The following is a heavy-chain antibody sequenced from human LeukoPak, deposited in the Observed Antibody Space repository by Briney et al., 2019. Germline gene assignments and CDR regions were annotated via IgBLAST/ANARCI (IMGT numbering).Heavy chain of an antibody. CDR3: TRGLRGWTYFYGMDV. CDR1: GGSFSGYY. Sequence: SETLSLTCAVYGGSFSGYYWSWIRQPPGEGLEWIGEIYLGGSTNYRPSLKSRVTMSLGTSKNQFSLKLSSVTAADTAIYYCTRGLRGWTYFYGMDVWGQGTTVTVSS. V-gene: IGHV4-34*01. CDR2: IYLGGST. J-gene: IGHJ6*02. D-gene: IGHD3-22*01.